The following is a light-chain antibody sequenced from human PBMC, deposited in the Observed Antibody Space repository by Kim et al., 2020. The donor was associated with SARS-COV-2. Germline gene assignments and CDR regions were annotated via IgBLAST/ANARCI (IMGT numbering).Light chain of an antibody. J-gene: IGLJ2*01. CDR2: EDD. V-gene: IGLV6-57*02. CDR1: SGSVDSYF. Sequence: KTVTIPCTSSSGSVDSYFVQWCQQRPGSAPTTVIYEDDRRPSGVPDRFSGSIDSSSNSASLTISGLNTEDEADYFCHSYDSTNHVIFGGGTQLTVL. CDR3: HSYDSTNHVI.